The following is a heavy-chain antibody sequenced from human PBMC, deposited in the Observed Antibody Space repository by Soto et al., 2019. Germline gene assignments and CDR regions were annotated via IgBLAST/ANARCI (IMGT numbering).Heavy chain of an antibody. CDR3: ARSIGSGGVIGGFDY. V-gene: IGHV1-69*01. J-gene: IGHJ4*02. CDR1: GGTFKMYA. CDR2: TIPALDKT. Sequence: QVQLVQSGPEVKKPGSAVKVSCKASGGTFKMYAMNWVRQAPGQGLEWMGGTIPALDKTNYAQKFQGRLTITVDESTGTAYMDLSGLRSDDTAVYYCARSIGSGGVIGGFDYWGQGTLVTVS. D-gene: IGHD3-16*02.